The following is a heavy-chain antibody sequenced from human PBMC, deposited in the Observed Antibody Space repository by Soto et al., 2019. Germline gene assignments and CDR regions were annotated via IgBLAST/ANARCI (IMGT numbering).Heavy chain of an antibody. CDR2: ISGNSKYI. V-gene: IGHV3-21*01. CDR3: ARDPSEIWEPDKYFRR. D-gene: IGHD1-26*01. Sequence: EVQLVESGGGLVKSGGSLRLSCAASGFTLSSYSLNWVRQAPGKGLEWVSSISGNSKYIYYADSVKGRFTISRDNAKNSLYLQMKSLTVENTAIYYCARDPSEIWEPDKYFRRWGQGTLVNVSS. CDR1: GFTLSSYS. J-gene: IGHJ1*01.